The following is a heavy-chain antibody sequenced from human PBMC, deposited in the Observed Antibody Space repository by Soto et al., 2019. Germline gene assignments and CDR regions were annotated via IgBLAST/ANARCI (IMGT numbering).Heavy chain of an antibody. D-gene: IGHD6-13*01. J-gene: IGHJ4*02. V-gene: IGHV4-39*01. CDR2: FFIGGNT. CDR1: GGSISSSTYY. CDR3: ARHAAATGSVRRYFDS. Sequence: SETLSLTCTVSGGSISSSTYYWGWMRQPPGKGLEWIASFFIGGNTYYNPSLKSRVTISVDTSKNQFSLKLYSVTAADTAVYYCARHAAATGSVRRYFDSWGQGTLVTVSS.